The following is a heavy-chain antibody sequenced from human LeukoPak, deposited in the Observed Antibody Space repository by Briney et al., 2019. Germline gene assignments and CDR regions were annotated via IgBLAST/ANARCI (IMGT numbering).Heavy chain of an antibody. CDR1: GFPFSDYW. CDR3: AIGNYALG. CDR2: INTDGGST. V-gene: IGHV3-74*01. D-gene: IGHD3-16*01. J-gene: IGHJ4*02. Sequence: GGPLRLSCAASGFPFSDYWMHWVRQAPGKGLVWVSRINTDGGSTTYADSVKGRFTISRDNAKNTLYLQMNSLRAEDTAVYYCAIGNYALGWGQGTLVTVSS.